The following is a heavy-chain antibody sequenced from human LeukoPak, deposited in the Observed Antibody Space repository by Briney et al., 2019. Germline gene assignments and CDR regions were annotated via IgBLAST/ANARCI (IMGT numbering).Heavy chain of an antibody. V-gene: IGHV3-9*01. D-gene: IGHD6-19*01. Sequence: HPGGSLRLSCAGSGFIFNNYAMHWVRQPPGKGLEWVSGISWNSGSVDYADSVKGRFTISRDNAKNSLYLQMNSLRVEDTAFYYCAKDNRRHYTSGPNPDSLHWGQGALDTVSS. CDR2: ISWNSGSV. CDR3: AKDNRRHYTSGPNPDSLH. J-gene: IGHJ4*02. CDR1: GFIFNNYA.